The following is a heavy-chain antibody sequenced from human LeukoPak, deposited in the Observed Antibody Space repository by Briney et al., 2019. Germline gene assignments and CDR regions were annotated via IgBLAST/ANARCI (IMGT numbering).Heavy chain of an antibody. J-gene: IGHJ4*02. V-gene: IGHV1-18*01. CDR2: ISAYNGNT. CDR3: AGDGGSRSITMILY. CDR1: DYTFTSYG. D-gene: IGHD3-22*01. Sequence: ASVKVSCKASDYTFTSYGISWVRQAPGQGLEWMGWISAYNGNTNYAQKLQGRVTMTTDTSTSTAYMELRSLRSDDTAVYYCAGDGGSRSITMILYWGQGTLVTVSS.